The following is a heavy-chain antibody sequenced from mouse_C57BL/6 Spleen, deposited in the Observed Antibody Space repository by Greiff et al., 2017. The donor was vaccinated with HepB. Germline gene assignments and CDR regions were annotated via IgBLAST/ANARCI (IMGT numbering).Heavy chain of an antibody. V-gene: IGHV1-82*01. CDR3: AIYYDYDAWFAY. CDR2: IYPGDGDT. D-gene: IGHD2-4*01. CDR1: GYAFSSSW. J-gene: IGHJ3*01. Sequence: VKLMESGPELVKPGASVKISCKASGYAFSSSWMNWVKQRPGKGLEWIGRIYPGDGDTNYNGKFKGKATLTADKSSSTAYMQLSSLTSEDSAVYFCAIYYDYDAWFAYWGQGTLVTVSA.